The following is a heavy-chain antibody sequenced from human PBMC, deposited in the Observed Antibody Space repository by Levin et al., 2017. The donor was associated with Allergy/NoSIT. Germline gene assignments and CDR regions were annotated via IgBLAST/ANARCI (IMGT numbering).Heavy chain of an antibody. CDR3: ARGRGIALITHPSSYWFFDV. Sequence: KISCKVSGGAFSSYTFNWVRQAPGQGLEWMGGIIPIFGRTHYAQNFQGRVTITADESTTTVYVELTSLKSDDTAVYYCARGRGIALITHPSSYWFFDVWGRGTLVTVSS. J-gene: IGHJ2*01. V-gene: IGHV1-69*01. CDR2: IIPIFGRT. CDR1: GGAFSSYT. D-gene: IGHD2-8*01.